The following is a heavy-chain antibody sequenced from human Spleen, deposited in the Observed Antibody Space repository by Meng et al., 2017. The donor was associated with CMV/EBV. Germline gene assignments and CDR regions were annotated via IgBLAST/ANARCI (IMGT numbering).Heavy chain of an antibody. CDR3: AREGYTLGRFGAFDI. CDR2: ISSSAGTK. Sequence: GGSLRLSCAASGFTFSSYSMNWVRQAPGKGPEWLSHISSSAGTKYYADSVKGRFTISRDNSKNTLYLQMNGLRAEDSAVYFCAREGYTLGRFGAFDIWGQGTMVTVSS. CDR1: GFTFSSYS. V-gene: IGHV3-48*01. D-gene: IGHD2-2*02. J-gene: IGHJ3*02.